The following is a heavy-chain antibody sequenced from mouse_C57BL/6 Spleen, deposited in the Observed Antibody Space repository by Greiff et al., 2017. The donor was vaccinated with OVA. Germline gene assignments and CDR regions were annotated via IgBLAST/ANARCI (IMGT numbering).Heavy chain of an antibody. V-gene: IGHV1-52*01. CDR2: IDPSDSET. D-gene: IGHD2-12*01. CDR1: GYTFTSYW. CDR3: ARSGYYMRNFDY. Sequence: QVQLQQPGAELVRPGSSVKLSCKASGYTFTSYWMHWVKQRPIQGLEWIGNIDPSDSETHYNQKFKDKATLTVDKSSSTAYMQLSSLTSEDSAVYYCARSGYYMRNFDYWGQGTTLTVSS. J-gene: IGHJ2*01.